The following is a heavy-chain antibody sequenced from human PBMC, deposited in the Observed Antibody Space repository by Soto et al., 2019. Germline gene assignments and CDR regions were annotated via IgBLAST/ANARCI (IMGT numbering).Heavy chain of an antibody. Sequence: GGSLRLSCAASGFTFSDYYMSWIRQAPGKGLEWVSYISSSSSYTNYADSVKGRFTISRDNAKNSLYLQMNGLRAEDTAVYYCARALDYGGNSGRYYGMDVWGQGTTVTVSS. CDR2: ISSSSSYT. J-gene: IGHJ6*02. CDR3: ARALDYGGNSGRYYGMDV. CDR1: GFTFSDYY. D-gene: IGHD4-17*01. V-gene: IGHV3-11*06.